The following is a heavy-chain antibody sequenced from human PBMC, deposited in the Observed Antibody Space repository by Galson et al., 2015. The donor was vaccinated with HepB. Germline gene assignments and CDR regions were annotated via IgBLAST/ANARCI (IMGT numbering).Heavy chain of an antibody. D-gene: IGHD3-10*01. V-gene: IGHV3-30-3*01. CDR3: ARGGPGSPKRSYYYYGMDV. J-gene: IGHJ6*02. CDR1: GFTFSSYA. Sequence: SLRLSCAASGFTFSSYAMHWVRQAPGKGLEWVAVISYDGSNKYYADSVKGRFTISRDNSKNTLYLQMNSLRAEDTAVYYCARGGPGSPKRSYYYYGMDVWGQGTTVTVSS. CDR2: ISYDGSNK.